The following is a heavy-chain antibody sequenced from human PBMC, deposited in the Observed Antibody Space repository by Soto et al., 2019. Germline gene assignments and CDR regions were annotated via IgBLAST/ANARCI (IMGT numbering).Heavy chain of an antibody. D-gene: IGHD3-10*01. Sequence: QVQLVQSGAEVKKPGSSVKVSCKASGGTFSSYAISWVRQAPGQGLEWMGGIIPIFGTANYAQKFQGRVTITADESTSTAYMERSSLRSEDTAVYYCARGVDYRYYYGMDVWGQGTTVTVAS. CDR3: ARGVDYRYYYGMDV. V-gene: IGHV1-69*12. CDR1: GGTFSSYA. CDR2: IIPIFGTA. J-gene: IGHJ6*02.